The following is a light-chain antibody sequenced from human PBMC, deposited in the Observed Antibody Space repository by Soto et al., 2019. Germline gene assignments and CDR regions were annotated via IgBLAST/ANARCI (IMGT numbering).Light chain of an antibody. J-gene: IGLJ2*01. Sequence: QSALTQPPSASGSPGQSVTISCTGTSSDVGGYNYVSWYQQHPGKAPKVMIYEVSKRPSGVPDRFSGSKSGNTASLTVSGLQAEDEADYYCSSYVGSSNCVVFGGGTKLPS. V-gene: IGLV2-8*01. CDR3: SSYVGSSNCVV. CDR2: EVS. CDR1: SSDVGGYNY.